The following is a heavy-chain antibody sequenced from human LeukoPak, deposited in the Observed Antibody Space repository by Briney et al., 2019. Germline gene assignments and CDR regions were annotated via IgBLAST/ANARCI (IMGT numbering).Heavy chain of an antibody. D-gene: IGHD1-1*01. CDR1: GYTFTSYD. V-gene: IGHV1-18*01. CDR2: ISAYNGNT. J-gene: IGHJ4*02. CDR3: ARRTLLLSGNWPDY. Sequence: GASVKVSCKASGYTFTSYDISWVRQAPGQGLEWMGWISAYNGNTNFAPKLQGRVTMTTDTSTSTAYMELRSLKSDDTAVYYCARRTLLLSGNWPDYWGQGTLVTVSS.